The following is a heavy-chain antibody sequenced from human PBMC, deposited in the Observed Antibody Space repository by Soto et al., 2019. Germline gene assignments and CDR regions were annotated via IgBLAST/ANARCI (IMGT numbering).Heavy chain of an antibody. CDR2: ISYDGSNK. Sequence: QVQLVESEGGVVQPGRSLRLSCAASGFTFSSYGMHWVRQAPGKGLEWVAVISYDGSNKYYADSVKGRFTISRDNSKNALYLQMNSLRAEDTAVYYCGEVRDIVVVVGLRDYWGQGCLVTVSA. J-gene: IGHJ4*02. CDR1: GFTFSSYG. V-gene: IGHV3-30*18. CDR3: GEVRDIVVVVGLRDY. D-gene: IGHD2-15*01.